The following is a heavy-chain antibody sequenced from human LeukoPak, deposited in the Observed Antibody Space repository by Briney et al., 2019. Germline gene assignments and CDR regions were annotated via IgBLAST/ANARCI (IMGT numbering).Heavy chain of an antibody. CDR2: IYFSGST. CDR3: ARAVISFGGVIAKGFDC. V-gene: IGHV4-59*01. D-gene: IGHD3-16*02. CDR1: GGSISTYH. Sequence: SETLSLTCTVSGGSISTYHWSWIRQPPGKGPEWIGYIYFSGSTDYSPSLKSRVTMSVDTSMNQFSLNLSSVIAADTAIYYCARAVISFGGVIAKGFDCWGQGTLVTVSS. J-gene: IGHJ4*02.